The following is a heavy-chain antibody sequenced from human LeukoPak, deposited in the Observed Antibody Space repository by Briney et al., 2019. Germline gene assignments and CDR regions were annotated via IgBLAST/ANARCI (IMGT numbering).Heavy chain of an antibody. D-gene: IGHD5-24*01. CDR1: EFTLSSNG. Sequence: GGSLRLSCAASEFTLSSNGMAWVRQAPGKGPEWVSAIGHGGTTYYTDPVRGRFTISRDNSKNTLYLQMNSLRGEDTAVYYCAKEMASRRPFDCWGQGTLVTVSS. CDR2: IGHGGTT. CDR3: AKEMASRRPFDC. V-gene: IGHV3-23*01. J-gene: IGHJ4*02.